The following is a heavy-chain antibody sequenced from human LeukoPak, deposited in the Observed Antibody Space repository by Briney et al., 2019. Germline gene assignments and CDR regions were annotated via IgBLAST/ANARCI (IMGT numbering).Heavy chain of an antibody. CDR2: IYHSGST. V-gene: IGHV4-59*12. J-gene: IGHJ6*03. D-gene: IGHD3-10*01. Sequence: SETLSLTCTVSGGSISTYYWSWVRQPPGKGLGWIGYIYHSGSTNSKPSLRTRVTISVDTSKNQFSLKLSSVTAADTAVYYCARAMVRGYYYMDVWGKGTTVTISS. CDR3: ARAMVRGYYYMDV. CDR1: GGSISTYY.